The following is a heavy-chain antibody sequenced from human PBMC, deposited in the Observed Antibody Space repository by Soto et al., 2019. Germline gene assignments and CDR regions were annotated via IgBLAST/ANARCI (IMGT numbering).Heavy chain of an antibody. CDR3: ARADYDIVTGSSLGYYDY. J-gene: IGHJ4*02. Sequence: QVQLVESGGGVVQPERSLRLSCAASGFTFNIFGMHWVRQAPGKGLEWVAVIWWDGSKKYYADSVKGRFTISRDNSKNTLYLQMNNLRAEDTALYYCARADYDIVTGSSLGYYDYWGQGNPVTPSS. D-gene: IGHD3-9*01. V-gene: IGHV3-33*01. CDR1: GFTFNIFG. CDR2: IWWDGSKK.